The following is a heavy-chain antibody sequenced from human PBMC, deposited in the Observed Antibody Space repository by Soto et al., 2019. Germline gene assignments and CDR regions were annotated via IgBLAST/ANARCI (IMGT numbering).Heavy chain of an antibody. V-gene: IGHV3-30*01. Sequence: PGGSLRLSCVGSGFIFSNNAMRWVRQAPGKGLEWMAFISYDSSEIFYADSVKGRFTISRDNPKNTLFLHMNSPRADDTAVYYCAIARVADSSLDHWGRGVLVTVSS. J-gene: IGHJ4*01. CDR2: ISYDSSEI. D-gene: IGHD3-3*01. CDR1: GFIFSNNA. CDR3: AIARVADSSLDH.